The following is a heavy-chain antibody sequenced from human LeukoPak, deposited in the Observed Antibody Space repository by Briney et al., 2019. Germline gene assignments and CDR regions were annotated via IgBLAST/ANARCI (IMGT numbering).Heavy chain of an antibody. D-gene: IGHD1-26*01. J-gene: IGHJ3*02. CDR3: ATASPVGATLDAFDI. V-gene: IGHV1-24*01. CDR2: FDPEDGVT. CDR1: GYTLTELS. Sequence: ASVKVSCKVSGYTLTELSMHWVRRAPGKGLEWMGGFDPEDGVTIYAQKFQGRVTMTEDTSTDTAYMELSSLRSEDTAVYYCATASPVGATLDAFDIWGQGTMVTVSS.